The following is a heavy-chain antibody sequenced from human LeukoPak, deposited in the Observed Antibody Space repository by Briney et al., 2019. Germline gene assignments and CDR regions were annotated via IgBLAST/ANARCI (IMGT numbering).Heavy chain of an antibody. D-gene: IGHD2-21*01. V-gene: IGHV3-23*01. J-gene: IGHJ4*02. Sequence: GGSLRLSCVASGFTFSSYAMSWVRQAPGKGLEWVSVVSGGGHNTYYADSVKGRFTISRDNSKDTLYLQMSSLRAEDTAVYYCANVVGGYWGQGTLVTVSS. CDR1: GFTFSSYA. CDR2: VSGGGHNT. CDR3: ANVVGGY.